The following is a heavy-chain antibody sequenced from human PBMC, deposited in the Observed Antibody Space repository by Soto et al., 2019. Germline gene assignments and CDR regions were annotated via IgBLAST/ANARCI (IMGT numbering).Heavy chain of an antibody. CDR2: INHSGST. J-gene: IGHJ5*02. D-gene: IGHD3-10*01. V-gene: IGHV4-34*01. Sequence: SETLSLTCAVYGGSFSGYYWSWIRQPPGKGLEWIGEINHSGSTNYNPSLKSRVTISVDTSKNQFSLKLSSVTAADTAVYYCARLRDIWFGELKNWFDPWGQGTLVTVSS. CDR3: ARLRDIWFGELKNWFDP. CDR1: GGSFSGYY.